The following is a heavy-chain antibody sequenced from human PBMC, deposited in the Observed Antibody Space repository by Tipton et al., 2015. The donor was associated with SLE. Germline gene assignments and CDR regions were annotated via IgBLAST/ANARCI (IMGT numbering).Heavy chain of an antibody. V-gene: IGHV4-30-2*01. D-gene: IGHD1-26*01. CDR3: ASIVGAKGAFDI. Sequence: TLSLTCAVSGGSISSGGYSWSWIRQPPGKGLEWIGYIYHSGSTYYNPSLKSRVTISVDTSKNQFSLKLSSVTAADTAVYYCASIVGAKGAFDIWGQGTMVTVSS. CDR2: IYHSGST. J-gene: IGHJ3*02. CDR1: GGSISSGGYS.